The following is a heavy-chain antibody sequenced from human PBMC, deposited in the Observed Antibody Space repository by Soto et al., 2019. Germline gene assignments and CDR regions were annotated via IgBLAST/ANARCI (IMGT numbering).Heavy chain of an antibody. CDR1: GFTFSSYG. CDR2: ISYDGNNN. CDR3: AKDNSQTQYYDSSGYYYTEYFQH. J-gene: IGHJ1*01. D-gene: IGHD3-22*01. Sequence: QVQLVESGGGVVQPGRSLRLSCAASGFTFSSYGMHWVRQAPGKGLEWVAVISYDGNNNYYADSVKGRFTISRDNSKNTLYLQMNSLRAEDTAVYYCAKDNSQTQYYDSSGYYYTEYFQHWGQGTLVTVSS. V-gene: IGHV3-30*18.